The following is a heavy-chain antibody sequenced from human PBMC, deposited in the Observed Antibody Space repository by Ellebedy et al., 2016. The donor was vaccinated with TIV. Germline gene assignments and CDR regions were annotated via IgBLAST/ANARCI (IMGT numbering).Heavy chain of an antibody. D-gene: IGHD3-22*01. CDR1: GYTFTSYG. Sequence: AASVKVSCKASGYTFTSYGISWVRQAPGQGLEWMGGIIPIFGTANYAQKFQGRVTITADESTSTAYMELSSLRSEDTAVYYCASGYYDSSGPQYYYYGMDVWGQGTTVTVSS. CDR2: IIPIFGTA. CDR3: ASGYYDSSGPQYYYYGMDV. V-gene: IGHV1-69*13. J-gene: IGHJ6*02.